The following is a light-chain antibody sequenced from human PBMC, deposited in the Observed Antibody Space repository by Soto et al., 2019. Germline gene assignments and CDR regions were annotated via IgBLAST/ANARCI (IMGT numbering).Light chain of an antibody. CDR2: EVT. Sequence: QSALTQPASVSGSPGQSITISCTGTSGDIGSYTYVSWYQQYPDKAPKLLISEVTNRPSGVSNRFSGSKSGNTASLTISVRQADDEAHYYCSSYTTNSPPVVFGGDTMMTAL. CDR3: SSYTTNSPPVV. J-gene: IGLJ2*01. CDR1: SGDIGSYTY. V-gene: IGLV2-14*01.